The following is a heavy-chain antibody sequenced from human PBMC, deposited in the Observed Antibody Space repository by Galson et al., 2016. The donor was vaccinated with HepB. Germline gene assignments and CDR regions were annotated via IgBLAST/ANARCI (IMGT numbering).Heavy chain of an antibody. D-gene: IGHD3-10*01. Sequence: TLSLTCTVSGGSISSGDHYWSWIRQPPGKGLEWIGYIYYSGSTYYNPSLKSRVTISVDRSNNRFSLEVNSVTAADTAVYYCARDSVQFRGSDYWGRGTLVIVSS. J-gene: IGHJ4*02. CDR3: ARDSVQFRGSDY. CDR1: GGSISSGDHY. CDR2: IYYSGST. V-gene: IGHV4-30-4*01.